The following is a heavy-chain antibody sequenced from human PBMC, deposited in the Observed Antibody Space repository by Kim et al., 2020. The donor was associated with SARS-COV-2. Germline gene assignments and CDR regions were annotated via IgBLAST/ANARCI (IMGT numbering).Heavy chain of an antibody. D-gene: IGHD3-3*01. CDR2: IYYSGST. CDR3: ARDHREWLPYTANWYFDL. V-gene: IGHV4-59*01. CDR1: GGSISSYY. J-gene: IGHJ2*01. Sequence: SETLSLTCTVSGGSISSYYWSWIRQPPGKGLEWIGYIYYSGSTNYNPSLKSRVTISGDTSKNQFSLKLSSVTAAATAVYYCARDHREWLPYTANWYFDLWGRGTLVTVSS.